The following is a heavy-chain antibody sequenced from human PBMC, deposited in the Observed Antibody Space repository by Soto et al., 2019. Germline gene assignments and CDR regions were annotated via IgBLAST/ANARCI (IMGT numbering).Heavy chain of an antibody. CDR2: IYYSGST. V-gene: IGHV4-59*01. Sequence: SETLSLTCTVSGGSISSYYWSWIRQPPGKGLEWIGYIYYSGSTNYNPSLKSRVTISVDTSKNQFSLKLSSVTAADTAVYYCARAGYYGSGSYYNVFWFDPWGQGTLVTVSS. CDR3: ARAGYYGSGSYYNVFWFDP. D-gene: IGHD3-10*01. CDR1: GGSISSYY. J-gene: IGHJ5*02.